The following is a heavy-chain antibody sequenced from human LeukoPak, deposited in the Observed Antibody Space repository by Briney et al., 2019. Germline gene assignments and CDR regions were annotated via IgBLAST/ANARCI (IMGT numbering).Heavy chain of an antibody. CDR2: IIPIFGTA. Sequence: SVKVSCEASGGTFSSYVISWVRQAPGQGLEWMGGIIPIFGTANYAHKLQGRVTITADESTSTAYMELSSLRSEDTAVYYCARGYGDYVDYWGQGTLVTVSS. D-gene: IGHD4-17*01. V-gene: IGHV1-69*13. J-gene: IGHJ4*02. CDR3: ARGYGDYVDY. CDR1: GGTFSSYV.